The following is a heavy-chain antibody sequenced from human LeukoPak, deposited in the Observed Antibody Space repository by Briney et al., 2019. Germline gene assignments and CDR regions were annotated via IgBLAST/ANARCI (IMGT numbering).Heavy chain of an antibody. J-gene: IGHJ4*02. V-gene: IGHV3-30*04. D-gene: IGHD2-21*02. CDR1: GFTFSSYA. CDR2: ISYDGSNK. CDR3: ARDGCGGDCYWGFDY. Sequence: GRSLRLSCAASGFTFSSYAMHWVRQAPGKGLEWVAVISYDGSNKYYADSVKGRFTISRDNSKNTLYLQMNSLRAEDTAVYYCARDGCGGDCYWGFDYRGRGTLVTASS.